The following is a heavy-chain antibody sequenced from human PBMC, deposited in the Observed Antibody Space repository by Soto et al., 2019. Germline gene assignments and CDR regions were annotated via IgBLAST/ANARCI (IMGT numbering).Heavy chain of an antibody. J-gene: IGHJ3*02. D-gene: IGHD5-18*01. CDR1: GFTFSSYA. V-gene: IGHV3-23*01. CDR2: ISGSGGST. Sequence: GGSLRLSSAASGFTFSSYAMSWVRQAPGKGLEWVSAISGSGGSTYYADSVKGRFTISRDNSKNTLYLQTNSLRAEDTAVYYCAKDGGIQLWLRADAFDIWGQGTMVTVSS. CDR3: AKDGGIQLWLRADAFDI.